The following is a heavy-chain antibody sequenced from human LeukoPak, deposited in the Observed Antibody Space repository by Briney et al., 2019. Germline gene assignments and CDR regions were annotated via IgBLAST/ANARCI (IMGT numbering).Heavy chain of an antibody. CDR1: GGSISSGDYY. CDR2: IYYSGST. J-gene: IGHJ4*02. CDR3: ARRQLSVPAANGGVDY. V-gene: IGHV4-30-4*08. Sequence: SETLSLTCTVSGGSISSGDYYWSWIRQPPGKGLEWIGYIYYSGSTYYNPSLKSRVTISVDTSKNQFSLKLSSVTAADTAVYYCARRQLSVPAANGGVDYWGQGTLVTVSS. D-gene: IGHD2-2*01.